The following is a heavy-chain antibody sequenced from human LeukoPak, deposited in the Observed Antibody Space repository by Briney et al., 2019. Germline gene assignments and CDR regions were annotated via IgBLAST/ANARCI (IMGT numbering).Heavy chain of an antibody. CDR3: AKDRLGFGELSGWFDP. CDR1: GFTFSSYG. D-gene: IGHD3-10*01. CDR2: ISYDGSNK. V-gene: IGHV3-30*18. J-gene: IGHJ5*02. Sequence: GGSLRLSCAASGFTFSSYGMHWVRQAPGKGLEWVAVISYDGSNKYYADSVKGRFTISRDNSKNTLYLQMNSLRAEDTAVYYCAKDRLGFGELSGWFDPRGQGTLVTVSS.